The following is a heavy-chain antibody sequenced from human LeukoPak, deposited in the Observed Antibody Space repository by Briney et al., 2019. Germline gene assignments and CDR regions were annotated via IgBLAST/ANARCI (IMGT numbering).Heavy chain of an antibody. V-gene: IGHV1-69*13. CDR1: GGTFSSYA. J-gene: IGHJ4*02. D-gene: IGHD2-15*01. Sequence: GASVKVSCKASGGTFSSYAISWVRQAPGQGLEWMGEIIPIFGTANYAQKFQGRVTITADESTSTAYMELSSLRSEDTAVYYCARARDIVVVVAATIFDYWGQGTLVTVSS. CDR2: IIPIFGTA. CDR3: ARARDIVVVVAATIFDY.